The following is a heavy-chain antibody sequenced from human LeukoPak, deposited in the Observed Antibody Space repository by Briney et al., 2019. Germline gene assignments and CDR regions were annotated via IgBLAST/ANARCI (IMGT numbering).Heavy chain of an antibody. D-gene: IGHD3-22*01. CDR2: IYYSGST. J-gene: IGHJ4*02. CDR3: ARRPYYYDSSGGFDY. V-gene: IGHV4-39*01. CDR1: GGSISSYY. Sequence: SETLSLTCTVSGGSISSYYWGWIRQTPGKGLEWIRSIYYSGSTYYNPSLKSRVTISVDTSKNQFSLKLSSVTAADTAVYYCARRPYYYDSSGGFDYWGQGTLVTVSS.